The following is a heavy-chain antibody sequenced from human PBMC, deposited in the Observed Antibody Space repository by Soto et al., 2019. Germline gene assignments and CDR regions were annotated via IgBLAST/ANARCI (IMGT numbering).Heavy chain of an antibody. CDR3: ARGLYVFWSGYFFGYYMAF. CDR1: GFTFSSYW. D-gene: IGHD3-3*01. Sequence: GGSLRLSCAASGFTFSSYWMSWVRQAPGKGLEWVADIKQDGSEKYYVDSVKGRFTISRDNAKNSLYLQMNSLRAEDTAVYYCARGLYVFWSGYFFGYYMAFWGKGTTVTVSS. CDR2: IKQDGSEK. V-gene: IGHV3-7*04. J-gene: IGHJ6*03.